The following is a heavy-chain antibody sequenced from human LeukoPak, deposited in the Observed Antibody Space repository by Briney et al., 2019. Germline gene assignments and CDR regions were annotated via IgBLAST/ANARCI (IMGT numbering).Heavy chain of an antibody. CDR1: GFTFSTYG. CDR3: AKDRTGTTFGGIDY. Sequence: GGSLRLSCAASGFTFSTYGMHWVRQAPGKGLEWVTFMRYDGTDQYYADSVKGRFTISRDDSRNTLYLQMNSLRTEDTAVYYCAKDRTGTTFGGIDYWGQGTLVTVSS. CDR2: MRYDGTDQ. D-gene: IGHD1-7*01. V-gene: IGHV3-30*02. J-gene: IGHJ4*02.